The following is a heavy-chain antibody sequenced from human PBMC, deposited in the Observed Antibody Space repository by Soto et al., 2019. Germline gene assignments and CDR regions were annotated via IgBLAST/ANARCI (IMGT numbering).Heavy chain of an antibody. D-gene: IGHD2-21*02. V-gene: IGHV4-59*02. Sequence: TLSLTCTVFGASVNSYYWSWIRQPPGKGLEWIGYIFYSGSTNHNPSLKSRVTMSVDWSKNQFSLRLDSVTAADTAVYYCARIFPSYCGGDCPFFDSWGQGTLVTVSS. CDR3: ARIFPSYCGGDCPFFDS. J-gene: IGHJ4*02. CDR2: IFYSGST. CDR1: GASVNSYY.